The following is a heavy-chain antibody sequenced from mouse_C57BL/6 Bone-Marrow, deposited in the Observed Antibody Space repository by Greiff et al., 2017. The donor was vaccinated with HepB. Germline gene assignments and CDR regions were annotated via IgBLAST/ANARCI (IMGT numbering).Heavy chain of an antibody. CDR3: AFFSYDGYYGFAY. J-gene: IGHJ3*01. D-gene: IGHD2-3*01. V-gene: IGHV1-55*01. CDR2: IYPGSGST. Sequence: QVQLQQPGAELVKPGASVKMSCKASGYTFTSYWITWVKQRPGQGLEWIGDIYPGSGSTNYNEKFKSKATLTVETSSSTAYMQLSSLTSEDSAVYYCAFFSYDGYYGFAYWGQGTLVTVSA. CDR1: GYTFTSYW.